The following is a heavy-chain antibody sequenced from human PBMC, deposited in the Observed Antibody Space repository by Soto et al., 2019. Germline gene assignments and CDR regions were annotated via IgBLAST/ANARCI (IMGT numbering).Heavy chain of an antibody. D-gene: IGHD6-13*01. V-gene: IGHV4-59*12. CDR1: GGSISSYY. CDR2: IYYSGST. Sequence: PSETLSLTCTVSGGSISSYYWSWIRQPPGKGLEWIGYIYYSGSTNYNPSLKSRVTISVDTSKNQFSLKLSSVTAADTAVYYCASLRLRANSSKAAGTFSKWRYYYGMDVWGQGTTVTVSS. J-gene: IGHJ6*02. CDR3: ASLRLRANSSKAAGTFSKWRYYYGMDV.